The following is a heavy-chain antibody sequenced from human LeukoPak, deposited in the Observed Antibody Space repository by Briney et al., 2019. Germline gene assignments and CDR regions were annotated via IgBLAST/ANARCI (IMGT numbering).Heavy chain of an antibody. Sequence: GGSLRLSCAASGFSVSSNYMNWVRQAPGKGLEWVSAIYTGGTAYYADSVKGRFTISRDNSKNTLYLQMNSLRAEDTAVYYCARDRLGSGYSSDFDYWGQGTLVTVSS. CDR2: IYTGGTA. V-gene: IGHV3-66*02. CDR3: ARDRLGSGYSSDFDY. D-gene: IGHD6-19*01. CDR1: GFSVSSNY. J-gene: IGHJ4*02.